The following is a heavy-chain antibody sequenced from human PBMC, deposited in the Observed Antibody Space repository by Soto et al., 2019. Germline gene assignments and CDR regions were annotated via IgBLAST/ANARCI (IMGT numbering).Heavy chain of an antibody. CDR2: IFSGGVTT. D-gene: IGHD1-1*01. Sequence: PGGSLRLSCAASGFTFSSYAMHWIRQATGKGLEWVATIFSGGVTTRYADSVTGRFSLSRDNSQNMMSLQMNSLRVEDTALYYCARDRQPDGIWTFDYWGRGTLVTVSS. V-gene: IGHV3-30-3*01. CDR1: GFTFSSYA. J-gene: IGHJ4*02. CDR3: ARDRQPDGIWTFDY.